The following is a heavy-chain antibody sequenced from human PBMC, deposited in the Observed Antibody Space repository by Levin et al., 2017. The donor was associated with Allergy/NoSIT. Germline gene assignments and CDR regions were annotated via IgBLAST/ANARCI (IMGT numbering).Heavy chain of an antibody. V-gene: IGHV3-7*01. CDR3: ARDLRSSWSEFDY. CDR2: IKQDGSEK. J-gene: IGHJ4*02. Sequence: GESLKISCAASGFTFSSYWMSWVRQAPGKGLEWVANIKQDGSEKYYVDSVKGRFTISRDNAKNSLYLQMNSLRAEDTAVYYCARDLRSSWSEFDYWGQGTLVTVSS. CDR1: GFTFSSYW. D-gene: IGHD6-13*01.